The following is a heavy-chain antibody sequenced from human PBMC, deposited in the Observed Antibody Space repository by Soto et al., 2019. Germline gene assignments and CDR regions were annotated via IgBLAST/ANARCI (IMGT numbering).Heavy chain of an antibody. CDR3: APISAARSFDY. V-gene: IGHV2-5*01. Sequence: SGPTLVNPTQTLTLTCTFSGFSLSTSGVGVGWIRQPPGKALEWLALIYWNDDKSYSPSLKSRRTITKDTSKNQVVLTMTNMDPVDTATYYCAPISAARSFDYWGQGTLVTVSS. CDR2: IYWNDDK. D-gene: IGHD6-6*01. CDR1: GFSLSTSGVG. J-gene: IGHJ4*02.